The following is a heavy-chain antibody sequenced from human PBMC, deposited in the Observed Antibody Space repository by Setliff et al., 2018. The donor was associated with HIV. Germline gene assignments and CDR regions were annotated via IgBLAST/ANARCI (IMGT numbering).Heavy chain of an antibody. Sequence: ASVKVSCKTSGYTFIDYYIHWVRQAPGQGPEWMGYICPNTGATSYAQKFQGRVTMTRDTSANTAYMELSSLRSEDTAVYYCARGSCSGCYLSDYWGLGTLVTVSS. CDR1: GYTFIDYY. V-gene: IGHV1-2*02. CDR2: ICPNTGAT. CDR3: ARGSCSGCYLSDY. J-gene: IGHJ4*02. D-gene: IGHD6-19*01.